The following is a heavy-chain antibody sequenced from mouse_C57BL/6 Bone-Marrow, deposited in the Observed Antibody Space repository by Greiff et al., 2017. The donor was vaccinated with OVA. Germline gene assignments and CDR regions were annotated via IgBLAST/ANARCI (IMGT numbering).Heavy chain of an antibody. CDR2: IYPRSGNT. V-gene: IGHV1-81*01. J-gene: IGHJ1*03. CDR3: ARGGGYDWYFDV. CDR1: GYTSTSYG. Sequence: SGAELARPGASVKLSCKASGYTSTSYGISWVKQRTGQGLEWIGEIYPRSGNTYYNEKFKGKATLTADKSSSTAYMELRSLTSEDSAVYFCARGGGYDWYFDVWGTGTTVTVSS. D-gene: IGHD2-2*01.